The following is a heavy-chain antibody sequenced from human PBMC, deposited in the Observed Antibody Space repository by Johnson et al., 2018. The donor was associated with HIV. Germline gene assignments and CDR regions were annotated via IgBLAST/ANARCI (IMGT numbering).Heavy chain of an antibody. V-gene: IGHV3-23*04. CDR1: GFTFDDYA. CDR3: ARAGGSGDAFDI. J-gene: IGHJ3*02. D-gene: IGHD3-10*01. CDR2: ISTSGGGT. Sequence: VQLVESGGGVVQPGRSLRVSCEASGFTFDDYAMSWVRQPPGKGLEWVSHISTSGGGTYYADSVKGRFTISRDNSKNTLYLQMNSLRAEDTAVYYCARAGGSGDAFDIWGQGTMVTVSS.